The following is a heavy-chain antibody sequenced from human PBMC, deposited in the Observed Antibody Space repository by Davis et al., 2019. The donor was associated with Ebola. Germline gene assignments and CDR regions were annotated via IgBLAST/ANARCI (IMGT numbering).Heavy chain of an antibody. J-gene: IGHJ4*02. Sequence: AASVKVSCKASGYTFTNYDIAWVRQARGQGLEWMGWMNPYSGHTGYAQKFQGRVTMTRNTSINTAYMQLTGLRSEGSAVYYCAREIKRALQGSFFENWGQGTLVTVSS. D-gene: IGHD3-16*02. CDR3: AREIKRALQGSFFEN. CDR2: MNPYSGHT. V-gene: IGHV1-8*02. CDR1: GYTFTNYD.